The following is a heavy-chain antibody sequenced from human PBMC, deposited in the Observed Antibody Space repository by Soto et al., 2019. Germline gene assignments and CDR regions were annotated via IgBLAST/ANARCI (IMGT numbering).Heavy chain of an antibody. J-gene: IGHJ6*02. CDR1: GGSFSGYY. D-gene: IGHD3-9*01. CDR3: AGQLRYFDWLSAGVDV. Sequence: SETLSLTCAVYGGSFSGYYWSWIRQPPGKGLEWIGEINHSGSTNYNPSLKSRVTISVDTSKNQFSLKLSSVTAADTAVYYCAGQLRYFDWLSAGVDVWGQGTTVT. V-gene: IGHV4-34*01. CDR2: INHSGST.